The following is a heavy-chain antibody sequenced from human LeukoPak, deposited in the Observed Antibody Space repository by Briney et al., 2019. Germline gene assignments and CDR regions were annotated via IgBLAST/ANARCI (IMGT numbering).Heavy chain of an antibody. J-gene: IGHJ4*02. V-gene: IGHV4-39*01. CDR1: GGSISSSTYY. D-gene: IGHD1-26*01. CDR3: ARNASDSGTSYFDY. Sequence: SETLSLTCTVSGGSISSSTYYWGWIRQPPGKGPEWIGSIYYSGSTSYNPSLKSRVTISVDTSKNQFSLKLDSVTAADTAVYYCARNASDSGTSYFDYWGQGTLVTVSS. CDR2: IYYSGST.